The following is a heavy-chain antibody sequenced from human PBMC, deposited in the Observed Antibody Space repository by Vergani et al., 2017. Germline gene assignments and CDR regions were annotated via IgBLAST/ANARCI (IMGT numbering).Heavy chain of an antibody. D-gene: IGHD6-19*01. CDR3: ARGGVAVASDFDY. Sequence: EVQLVESGGGLVQPGGSLRLSCAASGFTFSSYAMHWVRQAPGKGLEYVSAISSNGGSTYYANSVKGRFTISRDNSKNTLYLQMGSLRAEDMAVYYCARGGVAVASDFDYWGQGTLVTVSS. J-gene: IGHJ4*02. CDR1: GFTFSSYA. V-gene: IGHV3-64*01. CDR2: ISSNGGST.